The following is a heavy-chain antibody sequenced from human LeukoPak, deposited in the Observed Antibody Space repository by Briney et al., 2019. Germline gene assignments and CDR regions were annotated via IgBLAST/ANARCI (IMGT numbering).Heavy chain of an antibody. Sequence: ASVTVSFTASGFTFTVYYIHWVRQAHGQGREWMGYINPHRGGTNSPQKFQGRVTLTTDRTRSAAYMELSSLISDDTAMYYCVREGNELLSKDFDYWGQGTLVAVSS. CDR2: INPHRGGT. J-gene: IGHJ4*02. D-gene: IGHD2-21*02. V-gene: IGHV1-2*02. CDR3: VREGNELLSKDFDY. CDR1: GFTFTVYY.